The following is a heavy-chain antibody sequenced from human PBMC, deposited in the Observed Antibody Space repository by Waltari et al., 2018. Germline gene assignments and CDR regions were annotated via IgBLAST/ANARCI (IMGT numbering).Heavy chain of an antibody. J-gene: IGHJ5*02. CDR3: ARDVCELRFLECPTSGWFDP. CDR1: GFTFSSYW. Sequence: EVQLVESGGGLVQPGGSLRLSCAASGFTFSSYWMSWVRQAPGKGLEWVANIKKYGSEKYYVDSVKGRFTISRDNAKNSLYLKMNSLRAEDTAVYYCARDVCELRFLECPTSGWFDPWGQGTLVTVSS. D-gene: IGHD3-3*01. CDR2: IKKYGSEK. V-gene: IGHV3-7*01.